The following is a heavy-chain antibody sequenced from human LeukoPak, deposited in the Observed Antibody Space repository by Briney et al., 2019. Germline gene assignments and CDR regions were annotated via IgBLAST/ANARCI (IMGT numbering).Heavy chain of an antibody. D-gene: IGHD2-2*01. CDR1: GRSFSGYY. CDR3: ARRGFAAMRD. V-gene: IGHV4-34*01. Sequence: SETLSLTCAVYGRSFSGYYWSWIRQPPGKGLEWIGEINHSGSTNYNPSLKSRVTISVDTSKNQFSLKLSSVTAADTAVYYCARRGFAAMRDWGQGTLVTVSS. J-gene: IGHJ4*02. CDR2: INHSGST.